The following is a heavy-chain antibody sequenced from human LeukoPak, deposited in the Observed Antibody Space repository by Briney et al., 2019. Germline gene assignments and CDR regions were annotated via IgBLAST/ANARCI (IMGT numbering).Heavy chain of an antibody. V-gene: IGHV3-9*01. J-gene: IGHJ6*02. CDR3: AKDTDYYAGLDA. Sequence: SLRLSCTASGFIFNYLGLHWVRQGPGKGLEWVSGISWNSGSKGYADSVKGRFTISRDNAKNALYLEMNSLRTEDTALYYCAKDTDYYAGLDAWGQGTTVTVSS. D-gene: IGHD3-9*01. CDR1: GFIFNYLG. CDR2: ISWNSGSK.